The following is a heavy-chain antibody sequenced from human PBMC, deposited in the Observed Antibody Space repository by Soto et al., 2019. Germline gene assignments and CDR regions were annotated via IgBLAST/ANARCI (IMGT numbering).Heavy chain of an antibody. CDR2: IYYSGST. D-gene: IGHD5-12*01. Sequence: SDTLSLTCTVSGGSISSYYWSWIRQPPGKGLEWIGYIYYSGSTNYNPSLKSRVTISVDTSKNQFSLKLSSVTAADTAVYYCASMANDAFDIWGQGTMVTVSS. CDR3: ASMANDAFDI. J-gene: IGHJ3*02. V-gene: IGHV4-59*01. CDR1: GGSISSYY.